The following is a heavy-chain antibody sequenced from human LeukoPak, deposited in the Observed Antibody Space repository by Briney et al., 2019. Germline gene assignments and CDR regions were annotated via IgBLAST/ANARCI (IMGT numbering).Heavy chain of an antibody. CDR1: GGSISSSSYY. V-gene: IGHV4-39*01. CDR3: ARQVYDFWSGYYPQTQFDY. CDR2: IYYSGST. D-gene: IGHD3-3*01. Sequence: SETLSLTCTVSGGSISSSSYYWGWIRQPPGKGLEWIGSIYYSGSTYYNPSLKSRVTISIDTSENQFSLKLSSVTAADTAVYYCARQVYDFWSGYYPQTQFDYWGQGTLVTVSS. J-gene: IGHJ4*02.